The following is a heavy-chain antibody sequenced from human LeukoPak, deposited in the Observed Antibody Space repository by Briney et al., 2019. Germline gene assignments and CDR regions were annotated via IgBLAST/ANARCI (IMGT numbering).Heavy chain of an antibody. V-gene: IGHV3-48*01. CDR3: ARKFLNGFGDAFDI. D-gene: IGHD3-16*01. CDR1: GFTFSSYS. J-gene: IGHJ3*02. Sequence: GGSLRLSCAASGFTFSSYSMNWVRQAPGKGLEWVSYISSSSNTIYYADSVKGRFTISRDNAKNSLYLQMNSLRAEDTAVYYCARKFLNGFGDAFDIWGQGTMVTVSS. CDR2: ISSSSNTI.